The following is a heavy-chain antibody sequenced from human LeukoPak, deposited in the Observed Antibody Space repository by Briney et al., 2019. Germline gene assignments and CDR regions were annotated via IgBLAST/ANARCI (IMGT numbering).Heavy chain of an antibody. CDR3: ASPSNRPYGSGSFGGDYFDY. D-gene: IGHD3-10*01. V-gene: IGHV1-69*04. CDR1: GGTFSSYA. CDR2: IIPILGIA. J-gene: IGHJ4*02. Sequence: SVKVSCKASGGTFSSYAISWVRQAPGQGLEWMGRIIPILGIANYAQKFQGRVTITADKSASTAYMELSSLRSEDTAVYYCASPSNRPYGSGSFGGDYFDYWGQGTLVTVSS.